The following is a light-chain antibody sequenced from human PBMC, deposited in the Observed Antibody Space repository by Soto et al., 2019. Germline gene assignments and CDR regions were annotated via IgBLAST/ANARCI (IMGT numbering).Light chain of an antibody. Sequence: VLTQSPVTLSLSPGERATLSCRASQSFRGLLAWYQQKPGQAPRLLIYDAYNRAAGIPPRFSGSGSVTDFTLTISGLEPEDSAVYYCQQRHMWPITFGQGTRLEIK. CDR3: QQRHMWPIT. CDR2: DAY. V-gene: IGKV3-11*01. CDR1: QSFRGL. J-gene: IGKJ5*01.